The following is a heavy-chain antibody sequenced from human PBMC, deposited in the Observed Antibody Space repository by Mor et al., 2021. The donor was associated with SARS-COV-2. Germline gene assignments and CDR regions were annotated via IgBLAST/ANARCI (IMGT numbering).Heavy chain of an antibody. CDR2: IGASGSTV. J-gene: IGHJ3*02. D-gene: IGHD5-18*01. CDR3: ARAGYSSLRAFDI. Sequence: GLEWISYIGASGSTVYNADSVKGRFTISRDNAKNSLYLQMNSLRAEDTAIYYCARAGYSSLRAFDIWGQGTM. V-gene: IGHV3-48*03.